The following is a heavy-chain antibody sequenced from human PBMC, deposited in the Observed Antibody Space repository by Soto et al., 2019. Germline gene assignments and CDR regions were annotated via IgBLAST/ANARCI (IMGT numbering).Heavy chain of an antibody. CDR2: IGSSGTPT. CDR1: GFTFSTYA. V-gene: IGHV3-23*01. J-gene: IGHJ4*02. D-gene: IGHD6-19*01. CDR3: ATGSSGWARFWDL. Sequence: GGSLRLSCAASGFTFSTYAMCWVRQDPGKGVEWVSAIGSSGTPTYYADSVKGRFTVSRDNSKFTLFLQMNSLRVEDTAVYYCATGSSGWARFWDLWGMGTGITVSS.